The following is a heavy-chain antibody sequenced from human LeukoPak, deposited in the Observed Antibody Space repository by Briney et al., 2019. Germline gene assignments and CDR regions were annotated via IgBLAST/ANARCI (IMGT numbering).Heavy chain of an antibody. CDR1: GYTFTNYA. CDR3: ARDRGVTMVRGVIDSFDY. J-gene: IGHJ4*02. V-gene: IGHV1-3*01. Sequence: GASVKVSCKTSGYTFTNYAMQWVRQAPGQRLEWMEWINAGNGNTKYSQKFQGRVTITRDTSASIAYMKLSSLRSEDTAVYYCARDRGVTMVRGVIDSFDYWGQGTLVTVSS. CDR2: INAGNGNT. D-gene: IGHD3-10*01.